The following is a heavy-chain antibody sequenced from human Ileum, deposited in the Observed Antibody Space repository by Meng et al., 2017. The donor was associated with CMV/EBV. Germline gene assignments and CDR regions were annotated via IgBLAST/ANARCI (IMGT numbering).Heavy chain of an antibody. CDR1: FSGYS. Sequence: FSGYSWSWIRQPPGKGLEWIGEINHSGSTNYNPSLKSRVTISVDTSKNQFSLKLSSVTAADTAVYYCARLRGLGTTGYYYYYYGMDVWGQGTTVTVSS. V-gene: IGHV4-34*01. CDR2: INHSGST. J-gene: IGHJ6*02. CDR3: ARLRGLGTTGYYYYYYGMDV. D-gene: IGHD2/OR15-2a*01.